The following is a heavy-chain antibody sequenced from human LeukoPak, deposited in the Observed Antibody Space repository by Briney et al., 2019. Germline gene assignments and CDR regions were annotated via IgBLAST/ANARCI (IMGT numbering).Heavy chain of an antibody. D-gene: IGHD2-2*02. CDR2: INHSGST. Sequence: PSETLSLTCAVYGEPFNGYYWNWIRQSPGKGLEWIGEINHSGSTNYNPSSKSRVTISVDTSKNQFSLKLNSVTAADTAVYYCASRYFCSSTSCYTFDYWGQGTLVTVSS. CDR1: GEPFNGYY. V-gene: IGHV4-34*01. CDR3: ASRYFCSSTSCYTFDY. J-gene: IGHJ4*02.